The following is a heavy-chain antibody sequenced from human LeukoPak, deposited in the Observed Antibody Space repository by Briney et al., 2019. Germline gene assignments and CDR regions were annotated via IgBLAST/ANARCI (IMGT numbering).Heavy chain of an antibody. J-gene: IGHJ4*02. CDR1: GFTFSSYA. V-gene: IGHV3-23*01. CDR3: ARDFRFFDY. D-gene: IGHD3-3*01. Sequence: HGGSLRLSCAASGFTFSSYAMSWVRQAPGKGLEWVSGITGSGYSTYYADSVKGRFTISRDYSKNTLFLQMNSLRAEDTAVYYCARDFRFFDYWGQGTLVTVSS. CDR2: ITGSGYST.